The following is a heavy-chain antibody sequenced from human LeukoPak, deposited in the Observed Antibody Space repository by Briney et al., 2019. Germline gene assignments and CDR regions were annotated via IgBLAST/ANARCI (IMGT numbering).Heavy chain of an antibody. J-gene: IGHJ3*01. CDR3: AKDPNGDYIGAFDG. CDR1: GLSIGNYA. CDR2: ITVNGGAT. Sequence: GGSLRLSCVGCGLSIGNYAMTWVRQAPGKGLEWVSSITVNGGATKYADSVRGRFTVSRDNSRNTVFLQMDSLRAEDTAVYYCAKDPNGDYIGAFDGWGQGTMVTVSS. D-gene: IGHD2-8*01. V-gene: IGHV3-23*01.